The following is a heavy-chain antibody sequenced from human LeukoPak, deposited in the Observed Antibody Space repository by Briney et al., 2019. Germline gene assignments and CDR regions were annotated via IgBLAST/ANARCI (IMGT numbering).Heavy chain of an antibody. CDR1: GIAFENYA. CDR3: VKGFSVLTSKDYFYYHGLDV. V-gene: IGHV3-43*02. CDR2: IGEDGSTT. Sequence: QAGGSLRLSCAASGIAFENYAMNWVRQAPGKGLEWVSLIGEDGSTTWYADSVKGRFTISRDNGKKSLYLHMNSLRPEDTALYYCVKGFSVLTSKDYFYYHGLDVWGQGTPVTVSS. J-gene: IGHJ6*02. D-gene: IGHD3-9*01.